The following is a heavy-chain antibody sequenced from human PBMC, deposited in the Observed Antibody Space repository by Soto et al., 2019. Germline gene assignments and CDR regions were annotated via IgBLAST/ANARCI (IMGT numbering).Heavy chain of an antibody. V-gene: IGHV4-39*01. CDR3: ASPKIAFYNWFDP. CDR2: IYYSGST. Sequence: QLQLQESGPGLVKPSETLSLTCTVSGGSISSSSYYWGWIRQPPGKGLVWIGSIYYSGSTYYNPSLKSRVTISVDTSKNQFSLKLSSVTAADPAVYYCASPKIAFYNWFDPWGQGTLVTVSS. J-gene: IGHJ5*02. D-gene: IGHD3-3*02. CDR1: GGSISSSSYY.